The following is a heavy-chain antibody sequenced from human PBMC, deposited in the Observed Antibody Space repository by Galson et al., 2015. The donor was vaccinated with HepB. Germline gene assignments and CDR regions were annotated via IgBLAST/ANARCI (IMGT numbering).Heavy chain of an antibody. Sequence: SLRLSCAASGFTFSSYAMHWVRQAPGKGLEWVAVISYDGSNKYYADSVKGRFTISRDNSKNTLYLQMNSLRAEDTAVYYCAKQMTTVVGDLYFDYWGQGTLVTVSS. D-gene: IGHD4-23*01. CDR1: GFTFSSYA. CDR3: AKQMTTVVGDLYFDY. V-gene: IGHV3-30*18. J-gene: IGHJ4*02. CDR2: ISYDGSNK.